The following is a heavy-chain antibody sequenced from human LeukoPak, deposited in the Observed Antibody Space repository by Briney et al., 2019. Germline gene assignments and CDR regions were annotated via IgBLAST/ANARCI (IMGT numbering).Heavy chain of an antibody. Sequence: PSETLSLTCTVSGGSISSYYWNWIRQTPGKGLEWIGYIYYSGSTNYNPSLKSRVTISVDTSKNQFSLNLTSVTAADTAVYYCAKDRVDGSGSQFDSWGQGSLVIVSS. CDR3: AKDRVDGSGSQFDS. D-gene: IGHD3-10*01. CDR2: IYYSGST. V-gene: IGHV4-59*01. J-gene: IGHJ4*02. CDR1: GGSISSYY.